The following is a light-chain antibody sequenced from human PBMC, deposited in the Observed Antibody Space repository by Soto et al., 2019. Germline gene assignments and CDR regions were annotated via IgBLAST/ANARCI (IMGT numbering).Light chain of an antibody. J-gene: IGLJ1*01. CDR2: EVI. CDR1: SSDVGGYNY. V-gene: IGLV2-14*01. CDR3: SSYTCSNTLV. Sequence: QSALTQPASVSGSPGQSITISCTGTSSDVGGYNYVSWYQQHPGKAPKPMIYEVINRPSGVSNRFSGSKSGDTASLTISGLQAEDEADYYCSSYTCSNTLVFGTGTKLTVL.